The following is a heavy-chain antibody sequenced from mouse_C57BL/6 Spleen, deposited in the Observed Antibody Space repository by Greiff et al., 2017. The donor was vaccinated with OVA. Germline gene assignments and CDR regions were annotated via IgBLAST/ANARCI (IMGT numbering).Heavy chain of an antibody. J-gene: IGHJ3*01. Sequence: VQLQQPGAELVMPGASVKLSYKASGYTFTSYWMHWVKQRPGQGLEWIGEIDPSDSYTNYNQKFKGKSTLTVDKSSSTAYMQLSSLTSEDSAVYYCARHYDYDGFAYWGQGTLVTVSA. D-gene: IGHD2-4*01. CDR1: GYTFTSYW. CDR2: IDPSDSYT. CDR3: ARHYDYDGFAY. V-gene: IGHV1-69*01.